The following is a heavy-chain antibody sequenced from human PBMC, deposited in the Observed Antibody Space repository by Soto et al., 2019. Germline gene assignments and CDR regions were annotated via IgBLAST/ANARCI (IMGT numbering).Heavy chain of an antibody. V-gene: IGHV4-39*01. Sequence: QLQLQESGPGLLKPSETLSLTCTISGGSISSTNDFWGWIRQSPGKGLEWIATIHYSGNTNYYNPSLQSRVTISGDSSKNQFSLKLSSVTAADSALYYCVRSTPHTGYIWGQGTMVTVSA. CDR2: IHYSGNTN. J-gene: IGHJ3*02. D-gene: IGHD2-8*02. CDR1: GGSISSTNDF. CDR3: VRSTPHTGYI.